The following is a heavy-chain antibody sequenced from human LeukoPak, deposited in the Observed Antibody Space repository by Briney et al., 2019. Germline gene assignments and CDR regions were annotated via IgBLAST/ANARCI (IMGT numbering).Heavy chain of an antibody. J-gene: IGHJ4*02. CDR1: GFTFSSYG. CDR2: IWYDGSNK. D-gene: IGHD7-27*01. Sequence: GGSLRLSCAASGFTFSSYGMHWVRQAPGKGLEWVAVIWYDGSNKYYADSVKGRFTISRDYSKNTLDLQMDSLRAEDTAVYYCARDLGFYFDSWGQGTLVTVSS. CDR3: ARDLGFYFDS. V-gene: IGHV3-33*01.